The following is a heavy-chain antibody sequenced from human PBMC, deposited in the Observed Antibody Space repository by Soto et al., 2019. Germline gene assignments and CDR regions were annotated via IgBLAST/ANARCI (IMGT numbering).Heavy chain of an antibody. J-gene: IGHJ6*02. CDR1: GYTFTSYG. CDR2: ISAYNGNT. V-gene: IGHV1-18*04. CDR3: AREQGVDGSGYYYGYYYYDGMDV. D-gene: IGHD3-22*01. Sequence: QVKLVQSGAEVKKPGASVKVSCKASGYTFTSYGISWVRQAPGQGLEWMGWISAYNGNTNYAQKLQGRVTMTTDTSTSTAYMELRILRSDDTAVYYCAREQGVDGSGYYYGYYYYDGMDVWGQGTTVTVSS.